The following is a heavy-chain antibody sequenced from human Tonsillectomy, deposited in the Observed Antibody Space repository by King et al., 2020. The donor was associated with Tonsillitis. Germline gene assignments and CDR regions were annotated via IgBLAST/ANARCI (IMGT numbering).Heavy chain of an antibody. CDR2: ISYDGSNK. D-gene: IGHD3-9*01. V-gene: IGHV3-33*05. CDR3: ARDYDILPGYPADLYY. CDR1: GFIFSYYG. J-gene: IGHJ4*02. Sequence: VQLVESGGGVVQPGRSLRLSCATSGFIFSYYGMHWVRQAPGKGLEWVAVISYDGSNKYYADSVKGRFTISRDNSKNTLYLQMNSLRAEDTAVYYCARDYDILPGYPADLYYWGQGTLVTVSS.